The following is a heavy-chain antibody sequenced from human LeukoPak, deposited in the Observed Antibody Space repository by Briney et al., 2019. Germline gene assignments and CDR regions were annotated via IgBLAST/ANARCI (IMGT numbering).Heavy chain of an antibody. V-gene: IGHV1-2*02. CDR1: GYTFTGYY. D-gene: IGHD3-22*01. CDR2: INPNSGGT. CDR3: AREDYYDSSGYYISDY. J-gene: IGHJ4*02. Sequence: ASVKVSFKASGYTFTGYYMHWVRQAPGQGLEWMGWINPNSGGTNYAQKFQGRVTMTRDTSISTAYMELSRLRSDDTAVYYCAREDYYDSSGYYISDYWGQGTLVTVSS.